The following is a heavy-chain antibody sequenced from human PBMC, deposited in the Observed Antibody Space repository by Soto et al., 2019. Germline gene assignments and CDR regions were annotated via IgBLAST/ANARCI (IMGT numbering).Heavy chain of an antibody. CDR1: GFTFSTHS. CDR3: ARDLRLPDY. D-gene: IGHD4-17*01. Sequence: EVQLVESGGGLVQPGGSLRLSCAASGFTFSTHSMDWVRQAPGKGLEWISFISSTGETKYYADSVKGRFTISRDNAKNSIYLQMESLRDEDTTVYYCARDLRLPDYWGQGTLVTVSS. J-gene: IGHJ4*02. CDR2: ISSTGETK. V-gene: IGHV3-48*02.